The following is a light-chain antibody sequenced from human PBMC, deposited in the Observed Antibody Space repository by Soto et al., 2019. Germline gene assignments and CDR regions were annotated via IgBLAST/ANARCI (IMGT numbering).Light chain of an antibody. CDR1: QTVTDY. CDR3: HQTYSTPQT. J-gene: IGKJ1*01. CDR2: SAS. Sequence: DIEMTQSPSSLSASVGDRVTITCRAGQTVTDYLNWYQHKPGKAPELLIYSASTLQTGVPSRFSGSGSGTDFTLTITSLQPEDFGTYYCHQTYSTPQTFGQGTKVDIK. V-gene: IGKV1-39*01.